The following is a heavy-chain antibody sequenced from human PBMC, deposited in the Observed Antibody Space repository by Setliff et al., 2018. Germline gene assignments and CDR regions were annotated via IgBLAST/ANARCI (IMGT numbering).Heavy chain of an antibody. D-gene: IGHD3-10*01. Sequence: ASVKVSCKASGHTFTDFGVSWVRQAPGQGLEWVGWISSHNGNTYYAPKFQGTVLMTADTSTTTAYLELRSLRSDDTAVYYCSRLVRFCTRIVCQRLSGDDYWGQGTLVTVSS. J-gene: IGHJ4*02. CDR2: ISSHNGNT. V-gene: IGHV1-18*01. CDR1: GHTFTDFG. CDR3: SRLVRFCTRIVCQRLSGDDY.